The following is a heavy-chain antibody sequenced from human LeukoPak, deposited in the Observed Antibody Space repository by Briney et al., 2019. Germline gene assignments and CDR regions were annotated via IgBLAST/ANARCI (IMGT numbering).Heavy chain of an antibody. J-gene: IGHJ4*02. CDR1: GGSISTTNYY. CDR3: ARVGGYYDSSGYPYDY. CDR2: IYYSGST. V-gene: IGHV4-39*07. D-gene: IGHD3-22*01. Sequence: SETLSLTCTVSGGSISTTNYYWGWIRQPPGKGLEWIGSIYYSGSTYYNPSLKSRVTISVDTSKNQFSLKLSSVTAADTAVYYCARVGGYYDSSGYPYDYWGQGTLVTVSS.